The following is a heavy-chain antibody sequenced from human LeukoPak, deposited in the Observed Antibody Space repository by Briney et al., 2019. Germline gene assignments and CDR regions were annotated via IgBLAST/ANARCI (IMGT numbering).Heavy chain of an antibody. V-gene: IGHV4-39*07. CDR3: AKWSGIEVILYRGGDYYYYYMDV. Sequence: SETLSLTCTVSSGSISTSNYYWGWVRQPPGTALEWIGNIFYTGSTYYSPSLKSRVTISLDTSRNQFSLRLNSVTAADTALYYCAKWSGIEVILYRGGDYYYYYMDVWGKGTTVTVSS. CDR1: SGSISTSNYY. D-gene: IGHD3-22*01. CDR2: IFYTGST. J-gene: IGHJ6*03.